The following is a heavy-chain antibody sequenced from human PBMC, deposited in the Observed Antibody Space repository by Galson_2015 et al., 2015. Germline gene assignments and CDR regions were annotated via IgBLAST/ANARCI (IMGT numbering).Heavy chain of an antibody. CDR3: AKGARLVLDTNWFDP. CDR2: IIPILGIA. Sequence: SVKVSCKASGGTFSSYPISWVRQAPGQGLEWMGRIIPILGIANYAQKFQGRVTITADKSTSTAYMELSSPRSEDTAVYYCAKGARLVLDTNWFDPWGQETLVTVSS. V-gene: IGHV1-69*04. CDR1: GGTFSSYP. J-gene: IGHJ5*02.